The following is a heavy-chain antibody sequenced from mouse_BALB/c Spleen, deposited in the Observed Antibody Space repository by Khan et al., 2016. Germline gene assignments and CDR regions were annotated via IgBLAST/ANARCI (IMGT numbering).Heavy chain of an antibody. CDR1: GFTFRSFG. D-gene: IGHD1-1*01. J-gene: IGHJ4*01. Sequence: EVELVESGGGLVQPGGSRKLSCAASGFTFRSFGIHWVRQAPEKGLEWVAYISSGTSNIYYTDTVKGRFTISRDNPKNTLFLQMTSLRSEDTAMYYCSRCSIYALDYWGQGTSVTVSS. V-gene: IGHV5-17*02. CDR3: SRCSIYALDY. CDR2: ISSGTSNI.